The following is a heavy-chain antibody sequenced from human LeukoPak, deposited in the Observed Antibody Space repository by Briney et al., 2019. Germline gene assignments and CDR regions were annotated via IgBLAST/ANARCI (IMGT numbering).Heavy chain of an antibody. Sequence: PGGSLRLSCAASGFTFSSYWMSWVRQAPGKGLEWVTNIKQDGSEKYYVDSVKGRFTISRDNAKNSLYLQMNSLRAEDTAVYYCANVASGPSYYYYYMDVWGKGTTVTISS. CDR2: IKQDGSEK. V-gene: IGHV3-7*03. CDR1: GFTFSSYW. CDR3: ANVASGPSYYYYYMDV. J-gene: IGHJ6*03.